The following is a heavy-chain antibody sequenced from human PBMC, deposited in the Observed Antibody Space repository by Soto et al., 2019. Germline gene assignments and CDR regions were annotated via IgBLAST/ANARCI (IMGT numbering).Heavy chain of an antibody. V-gene: IGHV4-59*12. J-gene: IGHJ4*02. D-gene: IGHD3-22*01. CDR2: IYYSGST. Sequence: PSETLSLTCTVSGGSISSYYWSWIRQPPGKGLEWIGYIYYSGSTNYNPSLKSRVTISVDTSNNKFSLELSSVTAADTAVYYCARGAYDSSGYIFDYWGQGTLVTVSS. CDR3: ARGAYDSSGYIFDY. CDR1: GGSISSYY.